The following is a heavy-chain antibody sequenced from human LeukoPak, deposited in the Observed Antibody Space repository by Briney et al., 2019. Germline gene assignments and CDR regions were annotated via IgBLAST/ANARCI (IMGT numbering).Heavy chain of an antibody. V-gene: IGHV3-30*18. J-gene: IGHJ4*02. CDR3: AKAGYCSGGSCWSDFDY. D-gene: IGHD2-15*01. Sequence: PGGSLRLSCAASGFTFSSYGMHWVRQAPGKGLEWVAVISYDGSNKYYADSVKGRFTISRDNSKNTLYLQMNSLRAEDTAVYYCAKAGYCSGGSCWSDFDYWGQGTLVTVSS. CDR1: GFTFSSYG. CDR2: ISYDGSNK.